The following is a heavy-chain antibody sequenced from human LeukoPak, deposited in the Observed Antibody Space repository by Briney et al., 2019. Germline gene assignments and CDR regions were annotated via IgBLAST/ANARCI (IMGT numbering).Heavy chain of an antibody. CDR2: INTNTGNP. D-gene: IGHD3-22*01. V-gene: IGHV7-4-1*02. CDR3: VLGSGSPDAFDI. CDR1: VYTFTGYY. Sequence: ASMKGSCKASVYTFTGYYMRWVRQATGQGLEWIGWINTNTGNPTYAQAFTGRVVFSLDTSGSTAQLHITSLEAERTSLYYSVLGSGSPDAFDIWGQGTMVSVSS. J-gene: IGHJ3*02.